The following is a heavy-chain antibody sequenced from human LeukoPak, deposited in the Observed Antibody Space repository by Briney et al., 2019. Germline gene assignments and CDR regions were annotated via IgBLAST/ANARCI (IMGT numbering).Heavy chain of an antibody. V-gene: IGHV4-59*01. CDR1: GGSISSYY. CDR3: ARLGGNHYYYYYYMDV. J-gene: IGHJ6*03. D-gene: IGHD4-23*01. CDR2: IYYSGST. Sequence: NPSETLSLTCTVSGGSISSYYWSWIRQPPGKGLEWIGYIYYSGSTNYNPSLKSRVTISVDTSKNQFSLKLSSVTAADTAVYYCARLGGNHYYYYYYMDVWGKGTTVTVSS.